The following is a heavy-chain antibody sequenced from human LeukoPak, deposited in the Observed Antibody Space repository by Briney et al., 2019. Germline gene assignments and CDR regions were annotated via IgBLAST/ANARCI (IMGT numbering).Heavy chain of an antibody. Sequence: SETLSLTCTVSGGSISSYYWSWIRQPAGKGLEWIGRIYTSGSTNYNPSLKSRVTMSVDTSKNQFSLKLSSMTAADTAVYYCARGGGWGNWNDAVDYWGQGTLVTVSS. D-gene: IGHD1-1*01. V-gene: IGHV4-4*07. J-gene: IGHJ4*02. CDR3: ARGGGWGNWNDAVDY. CDR2: IYTSGST. CDR1: GGSISSYY.